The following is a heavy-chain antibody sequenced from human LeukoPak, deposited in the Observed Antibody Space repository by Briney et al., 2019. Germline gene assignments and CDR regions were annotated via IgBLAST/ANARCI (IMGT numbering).Heavy chain of an antibody. D-gene: IGHD3-10*01. CDR3: AKSNGYGLVDI. J-gene: IGHJ3*02. CDR1: GGSFSGYY. Sequence: SETLSLTCAVYGGSFSGYYWSWIRQPPGKGLEWIGNIFYSGSTYYSPSLRSRVTISLDTSRNQFSLKLNSVTAADTAVYYCAKSNGYGLVDIWGQGTMVTVSS. CDR2: IFYSGST. V-gene: IGHV4-34*12.